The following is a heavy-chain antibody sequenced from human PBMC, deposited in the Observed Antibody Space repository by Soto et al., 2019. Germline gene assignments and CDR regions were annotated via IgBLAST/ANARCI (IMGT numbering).Heavy chain of an antibody. D-gene: IGHD4-4*01. CDR2: INAGKGKK. CDR3: ARGNYGLPMGFDY. CDR1: GYTFTSYA. J-gene: IGHJ4*02. V-gene: IGHV1-3*01. Sequence: ASVKVSCKASGYTFTSYAMHWVRQAPGQRLEWKGWINAGKGKKKNSQKFQGRVTITRDTSASTAYMELSSLRSEDTAVYYCARGNYGLPMGFDYWGQGTLVTVSS.